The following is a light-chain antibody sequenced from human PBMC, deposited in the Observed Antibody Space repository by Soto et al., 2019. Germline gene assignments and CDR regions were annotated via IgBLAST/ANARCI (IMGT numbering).Light chain of an antibody. CDR3: SSFADNNNVI. V-gene: IGLV2-14*02. J-gene: IGLJ2*01. CDR1: SSDVGSYNL. Sequence: QSALTQPASVSGSPGQSITISCTGTSSDVGSYNLVSWYQQHPGKAPKLMIYEGSKRPSGVPDRFSGSKSGNTASLTVSGLQAEDEADYYCSSFADNNNVIFGGGTKLTVL. CDR2: EGS.